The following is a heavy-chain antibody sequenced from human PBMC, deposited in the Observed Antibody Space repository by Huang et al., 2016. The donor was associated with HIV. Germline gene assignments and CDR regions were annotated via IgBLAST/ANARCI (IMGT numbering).Heavy chain of an antibody. J-gene: IGHJ3*01. V-gene: IGHV1-18*01. Sequence: QVVLVQSGGEVKQPGASVTVSCKDSGHRFTTYAISWVRQAPGQGLEWRGWTSSSTRKTYYEPKFRGRRTLTTYTATSTDYMELRSLTSDDTAVYYCVRDGGIWFGEVIFLDSFDLWGRGTTVIVSS. CDR3: VRDGGIWFGEVIFLDSFDL. CDR2: TSSSTRKT. CDR1: GHRFTTYA. D-gene: IGHD3-3*01.